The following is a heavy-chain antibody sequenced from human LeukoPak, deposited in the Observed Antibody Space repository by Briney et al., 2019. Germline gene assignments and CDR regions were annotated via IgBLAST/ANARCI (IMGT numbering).Heavy chain of an antibody. CDR1: GFTFGTYW. CDR3: ARDIVVVVAATYYYYYGMNV. CDR2: LKQVGSEK. D-gene: IGHD2-15*01. J-gene: IGHJ6*02. Sequence: GGSLRLSCAAPGFTFGTYWLSWVRQAPGKGWEGLANLKQVGSEKYYVDSVKGRFTISRDNAKNSLYLQMNSLRAEDTAVYYCARDIVVVVAATYYYYYGMNVWGQGTTVTVSS. V-gene: IGHV3-7*01.